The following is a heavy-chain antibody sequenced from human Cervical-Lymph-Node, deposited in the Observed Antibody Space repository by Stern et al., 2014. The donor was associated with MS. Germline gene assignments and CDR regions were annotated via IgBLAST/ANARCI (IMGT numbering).Heavy chain of an antibody. CDR1: GGTFNVYA. Sequence: VQLVESGAEVKKPGSSVKVSCKASGGTFNVYAINWLRQAPGQGLEWMGGIIPVMGTANYAQNFQGRVTITADASARTSSMQSSSLRSDDTAVYSCARDGRHTNNFGLDVWGQGTTVTVSS. CDR3: ARDGRHTNNFGLDV. V-gene: IGHV1-69*01. J-gene: IGHJ6*02. CDR2: IIPVMGTA.